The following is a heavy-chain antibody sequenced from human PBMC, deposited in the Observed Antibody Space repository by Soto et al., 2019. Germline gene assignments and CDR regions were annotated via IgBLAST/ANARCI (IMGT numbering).Heavy chain of an antibody. D-gene: IGHD6-6*01. CDR3: ARDIGSIAARPYYGMDV. V-gene: IGHV1-18*01. CDR1: GYTFTSYG. CDR2: ISAYNGNT. Sequence: ASVKVSCKASGYTFTSYGISWVRQAPGQGLEWMGWISAYNGNTNYAQKLQGRVTMTTDTSTSTAYMELRSLRSDDTAVYYCARDIGSIAARPYYGMDVWGQGTTVTSP. J-gene: IGHJ6*02.